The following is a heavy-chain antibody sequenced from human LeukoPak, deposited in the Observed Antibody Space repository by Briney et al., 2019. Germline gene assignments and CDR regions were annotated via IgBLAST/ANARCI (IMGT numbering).Heavy chain of an antibody. CDR1: GGSFSSEA. J-gene: IGHJ4*02. Sequence: ASVKVSYKAFGGSFSSEAISWVRQAPGQGLEWMGGIIPIFGTANYAQKFQSRVTITTDESTSTAYMEVSSLRSEDTAVYYCGRKAGDCGGGSCYSIDYWGQGTLVTVSS. CDR3: GRKAGDCGGGSCYSIDY. V-gene: IGHV1-69*05. D-gene: IGHD2-15*01. CDR2: IIPIFGTA.